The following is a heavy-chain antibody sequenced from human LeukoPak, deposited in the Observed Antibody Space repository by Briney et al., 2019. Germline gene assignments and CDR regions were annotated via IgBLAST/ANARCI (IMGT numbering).Heavy chain of an antibody. CDR3: ARVYVPHIAAAGTSALGY. J-gene: IGHJ4*02. CDR2: INPNSGGT. CDR1: GYTFTGYY. D-gene: IGHD6-13*01. V-gene: IGHV1-2*02. Sequence: ASVKVSCKASGYTFTGYYMHWVRQAPGQGLEWMGWINPNSGGTNYAQKFQGRVTMTRDTSISTAYMELSRLRSDDTAVYYCARVYVPHIAAAGTSALGYWGQGTLVTVSS.